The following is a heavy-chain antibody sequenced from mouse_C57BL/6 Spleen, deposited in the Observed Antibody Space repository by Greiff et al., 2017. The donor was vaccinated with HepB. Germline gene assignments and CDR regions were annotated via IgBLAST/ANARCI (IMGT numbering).Heavy chain of an antibody. CDR2: ISDGGSYT. V-gene: IGHV5-4*03. Sequence: EVMLVESGGGLVKPGGSLKLSCAASGFTFSSYAMSWVRQTPEKRLEWVATISDGGSYTYYPDNVKGRFTISRDNAKNNLYLQMSHLKSEDTAMYYCARGGDYDEGTVDYWGQGTTLTVSS. CDR3: ARGGDYDEGTVDY. CDR1: GFTFSSYA. J-gene: IGHJ2*01. D-gene: IGHD2-4*01.